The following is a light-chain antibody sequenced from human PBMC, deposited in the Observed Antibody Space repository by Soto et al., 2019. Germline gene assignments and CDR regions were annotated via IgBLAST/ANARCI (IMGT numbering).Light chain of an antibody. J-gene: IGKJ1*01. CDR1: QSVSSN. Sequence: RQYPGTRCLSQRDRATLSSRASQSVSSNLAWYQQKPGQAPRLLIYGASTKATDMPGRFSGRGSGTEFTLTISSLQSEDFAVYYCQLYRNWPRPFGQVTNVAI. CDR3: QLYRNWPRP. CDR2: GAS. V-gene: IGKV3-15*01.